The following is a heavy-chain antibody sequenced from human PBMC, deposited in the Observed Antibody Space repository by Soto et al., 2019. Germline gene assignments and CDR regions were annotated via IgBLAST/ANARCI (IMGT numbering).Heavy chain of an antibody. Sequence: PGGSLRLSCAASGFTVSSNYMSWVRQAPGKGLEWVSVIYSGGSTYYADSVKGRFTISRDNAKNTLYLQMNSLRAEDTAVYYCASPGLTDAFDIWGQGTMVTVSS. CDR1: GFTVSSNY. J-gene: IGHJ3*02. D-gene: IGHD3-9*01. V-gene: IGHV3-66*01. CDR3: ASPGLTDAFDI. CDR2: IYSGGST.